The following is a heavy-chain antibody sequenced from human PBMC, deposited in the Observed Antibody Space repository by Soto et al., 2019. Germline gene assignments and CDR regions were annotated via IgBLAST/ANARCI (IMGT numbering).Heavy chain of an antibody. CDR3: AKDLRAASWYGWDYGMDV. V-gene: IGHV3-23*01. D-gene: IGHD6-13*01. J-gene: IGHJ6*02. CDR1: GFTFSSYA. CDR2: ISGSGGST. Sequence: EVQLLESGGGLVQPGGSLRLSCAASGFTFSSYAMSWVRQAPGKGLEWVSAISGSGGSTYYADSVKGRFTIARDNSKNTLYRQMNSLRAEDTAVYDCAKDLRAASWYGWDYGMDVWGQGTTVTVSS.